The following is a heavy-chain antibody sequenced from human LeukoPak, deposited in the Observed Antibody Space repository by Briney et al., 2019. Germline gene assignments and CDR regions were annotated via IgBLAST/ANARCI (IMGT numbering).Heavy chain of an antibody. Sequence: GGSLRLSCAASGFTFSSYAMSWVRQAPGKGLEWVSAIGGSGGSTYYADSVKGRFTISRDNSKNTLYLQMNSLRAEDTAVYYCAKDRTVTQFGDAFDIWGQGTMVTVSS. CDR3: AKDRTVTQFGDAFDI. CDR1: GFTFSSYA. V-gene: IGHV3-23*01. J-gene: IGHJ3*02. D-gene: IGHD4-17*01. CDR2: IGGSGGST.